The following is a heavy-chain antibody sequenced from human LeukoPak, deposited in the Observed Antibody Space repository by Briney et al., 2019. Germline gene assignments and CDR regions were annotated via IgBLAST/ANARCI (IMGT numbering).Heavy chain of an antibody. Sequence: GGSLRLSCAASGFTFDDYAMHWVRQAPGKGLEWVSGISWDSGSIGYADSVRGRFTISRDNAKNSLFLQMNSLRGEDTALYYCVKSGVTTVTTLQHWGQGTLVTVSS. CDR2: ISWDSGSI. D-gene: IGHD4-17*01. V-gene: IGHV3-9*01. CDR1: GFTFDDYA. J-gene: IGHJ1*01. CDR3: VKSGVTTVTTLQH.